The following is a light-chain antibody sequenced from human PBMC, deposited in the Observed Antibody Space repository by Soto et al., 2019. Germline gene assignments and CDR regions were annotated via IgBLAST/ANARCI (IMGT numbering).Light chain of an antibody. V-gene: IGLV1-40*01. Sequence: QSVLTQPPSVSGAPGQRVTISCTGSSSNIGAGYDVHWYQQLPGTAPKLLIYGNSNRPSGVPDRFSGSKSGTSASLAITGLQAXDXAXYYCQSYDSSLSGWVFGGGTKLTVL. CDR3: QSYDSSLSGWV. CDR2: GNS. J-gene: IGLJ3*02. CDR1: SSNIGAGYD.